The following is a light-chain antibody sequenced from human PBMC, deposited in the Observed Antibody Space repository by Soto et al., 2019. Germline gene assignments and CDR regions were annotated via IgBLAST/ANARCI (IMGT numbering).Light chain of an antibody. J-gene: IGKJ5*01. Sequence: EIVLTQSPATLSLSPGERATLSCRASQSVSTYLAWYQHKPGQAPRLLIYDASNRATGIPARFSGSGSGTDFTLTISSLEPEDSAVYYCQQRSNWPPITFGQGTRLEI. CDR1: QSVSTY. V-gene: IGKV3-11*01. CDR3: QQRSNWPPIT. CDR2: DAS.